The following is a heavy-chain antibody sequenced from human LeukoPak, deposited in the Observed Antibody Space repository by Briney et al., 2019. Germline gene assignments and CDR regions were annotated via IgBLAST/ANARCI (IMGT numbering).Heavy chain of an antibody. CDR1: GGSFSGYY. Sequence: PSETLSLTCAVYGGSFSGYYWSWIRQPPGKGLEWIGEINHSGSTNYNPSLKSRVTISVDTSKNQFSLKLSSVTAADTAVYYRARSGVRVGFDYWGQGTLVTVSS. CDR3: ARSGVRVGFDY. V-gene: IGHV4-34*01. J-gene: IGHJ4*02. D-gene: IGHD2-15*01. CDR2: INHSGST.